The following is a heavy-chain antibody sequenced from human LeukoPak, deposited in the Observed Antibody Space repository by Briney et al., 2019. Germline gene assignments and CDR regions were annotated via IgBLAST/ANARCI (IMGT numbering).Heavy chain of an antibody. CDR3: ARDNAFDI. CDR2: IYTSGST. CDR1: VVSIIMTY. Sequence: PSETLSLTCTVSVVSIIMTYWSCIRLPAGKGLEWIGRIYTSGSTDYNPSLKSRVTISVDKSKNLFSPKTSSVTAADTAIYYCARDNAFDIWGQGTMVTVSS. V-gene: IGHV4-4*07. J-gene: IGHJ3*02.